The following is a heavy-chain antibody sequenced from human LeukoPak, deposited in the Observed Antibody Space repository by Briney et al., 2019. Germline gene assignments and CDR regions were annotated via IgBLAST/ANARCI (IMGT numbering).Heavy chain of an antibody. V-gene: IGHV4-59*11. D-gene: IGHD6-13*01. CDR2: IYYSGCT. Sequence: SETLSLTCTVSGGSISSHYWSWIRQPPGKGLEWIGYIYYSGCTNYNPSLKSRVTISVDTSKNQFSLKLSSVTAADTAVYYCARQFRAAQDYYYYYMDVWGKGTTVTVSS. J-gene: IGHJ6*03. CDR1: GGSISSHY. CDR3: ARQFRAAQDYYYYYMDV.